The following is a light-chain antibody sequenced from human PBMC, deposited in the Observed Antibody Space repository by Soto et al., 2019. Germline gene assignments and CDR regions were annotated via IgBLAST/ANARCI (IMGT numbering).Light chain of an antibody. CDR3: QQYNNWPPGPWT. CDR1: QSVSSD. J-gene: IGKJ1*01. V-gene: IGKV3-15*01. Sequence: EIVMTQSPDTLSVSPGDRAALSCRTSQSVSSDLAWYQQKPGQAPRLLIYGASTRATGIPARFSGSGSGTEFTLTISSLQSEDFAVYYCQQYNNWPPGPWTFGQGTKVDIK. CDR2: GAS.